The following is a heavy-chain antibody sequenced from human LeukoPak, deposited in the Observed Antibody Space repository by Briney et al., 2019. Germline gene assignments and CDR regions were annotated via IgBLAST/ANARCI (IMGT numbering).Heavy chain of an antibody. D-gene: IGHD2-2*01. CDR2: IYTSGNT. J-gene: IGHJ4*02. CDR3: ASEFAM. V-gene: IGHV4-61*02. Sequence: SETLSLTCTVSGGSINSGSYYYWSWIRQLAGKGLEWIGRIYTSGNTNYNPSLKSRVTISIDTSKNQVSLKLSSVTAADTAVYYCASEFAMWGQGTLVTVSS. CDR1: GGSINSGSYYY.